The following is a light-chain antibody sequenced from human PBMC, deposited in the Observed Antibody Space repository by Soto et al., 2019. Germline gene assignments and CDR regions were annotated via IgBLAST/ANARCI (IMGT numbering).Light chain of an antibody. V-gene: IGKV1-39*01. J-gene: IGKJ4*01. CDR2: VAS. Sequence: DIRMTQSRSSLSASVGDRVARTCRASQSISRVLNWYQQKPGKAPNVLINVASTLRSGVPSRFSGSGSGTDFNLTINSLQPEDFATYFCQQSFTTPLTFGGGTKVDIK. CDR3: QQSFTTPLT. CDR1: QSISRV.